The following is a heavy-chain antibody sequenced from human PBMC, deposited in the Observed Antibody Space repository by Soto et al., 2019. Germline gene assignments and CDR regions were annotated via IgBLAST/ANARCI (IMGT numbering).Heavy chain of an antibody. CDR1: GGSINSGGYY. CDR2: LHHSGGT. Sequence: QVQLQESGPGLVQPSQTLSLTCSVSGGSINSGGYYWSWIRQHPGKGLEWIGYLHHSGGTFFTPSLKRRVTMSVDASESQFSLKLSSLTAADTAIYYCAGYLDSSDAFDIWGRGALVTVSS. CDR3: AGYLDSSDAFDI. D-gene: IGHD3-22*01. J-gene: IGHJ3*02. V-gene: IGHV4-31*03.